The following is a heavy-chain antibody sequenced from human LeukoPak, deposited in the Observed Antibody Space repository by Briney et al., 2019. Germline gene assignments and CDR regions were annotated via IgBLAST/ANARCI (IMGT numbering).Heavy chain of an antibody. CDR1: GFTVSSKD. CDR2: IYSGGST. V-gene: IGHV3-66*01. Sequence: PGGSLRLSCAASGFTVSSKDMTWVRQAPGKGLEWVSVIYSGGSTYYADSVKGRFTISRDNSKNTLYLQMNSLRAEDTAVYYCARDRDAFDIWGQGTMVTVSS. J-gene: IGHJ3*02. CDR3: ARDRDAFDI.